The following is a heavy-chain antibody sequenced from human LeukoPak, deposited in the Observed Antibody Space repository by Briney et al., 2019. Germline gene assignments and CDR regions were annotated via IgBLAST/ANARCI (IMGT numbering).Heavy chain of an antibody. J-gene: IGHJ5*02. CDR2: IYYSGST. D-gene: IGHD3-22*01. Sequence: SETLSLTCTVAGGSISSYYWSWIRQPPGKGLEWIGYIYYSGSTNYNPSLKSRVSISVDTSKNQFSLKLSSVTAADTAVYYCARRPYYYDSSGYYYGWCDPWGQGTLVTVSS. CDR3: ARRPYYYDSSGYYYGWCDP. CDR1: GGSISSYY. V-gene: IGHV4-59*01.